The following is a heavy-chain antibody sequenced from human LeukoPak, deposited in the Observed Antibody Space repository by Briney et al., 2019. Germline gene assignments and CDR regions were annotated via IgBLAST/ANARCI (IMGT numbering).Heavy chain of an antibody. CDR3: AKSAYDSSGYYINWFDP. J-gene: IGHJ5*02. D-gene: IGHD3-22*01. CDR1: GFTFSRDG. Sequence: GGSLRLSCAASGFTFSRDGIHWGRQAPGKGLEWVTIISSDGSNKYYAHSVKGRFTISRDNSKKTLYLQMNSLRAEDTAVYYCAKSAYDSSGYYINWFDPWGQGTLVTVSS. V-gene: IGHV3-30*18. CDR2: ISSDGSNK.